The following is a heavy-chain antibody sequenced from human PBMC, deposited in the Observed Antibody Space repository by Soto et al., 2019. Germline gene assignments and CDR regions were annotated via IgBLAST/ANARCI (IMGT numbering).Heavy chain of an antibody. CDR1: GYTFTSYG. CDR3: ARDHLKTYSSFYYYYGMDV. CDR2: ISAYNGNT. V-gene: IGHV1-18*01. D-gene: IGHD6-6*01. J-gene: IGHJ6*02. Sequence: QVQLVQSGAEVKKPGASVKVSCKASGYTFTSYGISWVRQAPGQGLEWMGWISAYNGNTNYAQQLQGRVTMTTVTSTSTAYMELRSLRSDDTAVYYCARDHLKTYSSFYYYYGMDVWGHGTTVTVSS.